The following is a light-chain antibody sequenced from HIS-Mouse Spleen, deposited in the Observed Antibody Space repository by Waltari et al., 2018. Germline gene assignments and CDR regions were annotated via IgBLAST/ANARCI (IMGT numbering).Light chain of an antibody. CDR2: SNN. V-gene: IGLV1-44*01. CDR3: AAWDDSLNGNYV. J-gene: IGLJ1*01. CDR1: SSNLGSNT. Sequence: QSVLTQPPSASGTPGQRVTIPCSGRSSNLGSNTVTWYQQLPGTAPKPLIYSNNQRPSGVPDRFSGSKSGTSASLAISGLQSEDEADYYCAAWDDSLNGNYVFGTGTKVTVL.